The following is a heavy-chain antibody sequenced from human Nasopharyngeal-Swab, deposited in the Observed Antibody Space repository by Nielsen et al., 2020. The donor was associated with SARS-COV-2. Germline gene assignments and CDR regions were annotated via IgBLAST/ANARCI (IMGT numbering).Heavy chain of an antibody. Sequence: SLRLSCAASGFTFSSFGMHWVRPAPGKGLERVAFIAHDASNEYYGDSVKGRFSISRDSSKNTLYLQMDSLRGEDTAVYYCARDAPAHYGAFYWGRGTLVTVSS. CDR3: ARDAPAHYGAFY. CDR2: IAHDASNE. CDR1: GFTFSSFG. D-gene: IGHD4-17*01. V-gene: IGHV3-30*03. J-gene: IGHJ4*02.